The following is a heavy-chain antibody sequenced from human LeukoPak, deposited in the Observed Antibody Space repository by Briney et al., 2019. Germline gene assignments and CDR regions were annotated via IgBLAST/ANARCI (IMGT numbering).Heavy chain of an antibody. CDR2: ISYDGSNK. J-gene: IGHJ6*02. V-gene: IGHV3-30*18. Sequence: GGSLRLSCAASGSTFSSYGMHWVRQAPGKGLEWVAVISYDGSNKYYADSVKGRFTISRDNSKNTLYLQMNSLRAEDTAVYYCAKDCGGMDVWGQGTTVTVSS. CDR3: AKDCGGMDV. CDR1: GSTFSSYG. D-gene: IGHD2-21*01.